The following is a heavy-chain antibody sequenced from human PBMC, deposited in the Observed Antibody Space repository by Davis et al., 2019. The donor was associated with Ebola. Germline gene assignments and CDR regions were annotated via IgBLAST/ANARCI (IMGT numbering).Heavy chain of an antibody. CDR2: ISGSGGST. D-gene: IGHD4-23*01. V-gene: IGHV3-23*01. Sequence: GESLKISYAASGFTFSSFALTWVRQAPGKGLEWVSTISGSGGSTYYADSAKGRFTMSRDNSKNTLYLQMNSLRAEDTAVYYCAKEGYLVATLPFDTWGQGTLVTVSS. J-gene: IGHJ4*02. CDR1: GFTFSSFA. CDR3: AKEGYLVATLPFDT.